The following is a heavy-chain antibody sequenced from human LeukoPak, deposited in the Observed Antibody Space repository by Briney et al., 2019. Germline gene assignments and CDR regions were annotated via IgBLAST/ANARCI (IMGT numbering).Heavy chain of an antibody. V-gene: IGHV4-61*02. D-gene: IGHD3-3*01. Sequence: PSQTLSLTCTVSGGSISSGSYYWSWIRQPAGKGLEWIGRIYTSGSTNYNPSLKSRVTISVDTSKNQFSLKLSSVTAADTAVYYCASQLWSGYYYYYMDVWGKGTTVTVSS. CDR1: GGSISSGSYY. CDR2: IYTSGST. CDR3: ASQLWSGYYYYYMDV. J-gene: IGHJ6*03.